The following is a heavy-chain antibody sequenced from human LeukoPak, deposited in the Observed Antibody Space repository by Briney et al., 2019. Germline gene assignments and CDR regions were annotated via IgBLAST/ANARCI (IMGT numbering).Heavy chain of an antibody. J-gene: IGHJ3*02. D-gene: IGHD2-21*01. CDR2: ISETADSK. CDR3: AKAAATIVGAFDT. CDR1: RFIFRNYS. V-gene: IGHV3-23*01. Sequence: PGGSLRLSCAASRFIFRNYSRSWVRQAPGRGLEWLSIISETADSKYYADSVKGRFTISRDTPRSPLSLEMNTLTAEDTAVYYCAKAAATIVGAFDTWGQGTMVIVSS.